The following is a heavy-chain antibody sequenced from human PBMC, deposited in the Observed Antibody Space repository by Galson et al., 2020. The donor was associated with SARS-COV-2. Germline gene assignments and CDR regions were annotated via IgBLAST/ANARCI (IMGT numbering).Heavy chain of an antibody. J-gene: IGHJ5*02. Sequence: GPTLVKPTQTLTLTCTFPGFSLSTSGVGVGWIRQPPGKALEWLAPIYWYDDKRYSPSLNSRPTITKDTSKNQVVLTMTNMDPVDTATYYCAHRSITMFRGSCDPWGQGTLVTVSS. CDR1: GFSLSTSGVG. D-gene: IGHD3-10*01. CDR2: IYWYDDK. V-gene: IGHV2-5*01. CDR3: AHRSITMFRGSCDP.